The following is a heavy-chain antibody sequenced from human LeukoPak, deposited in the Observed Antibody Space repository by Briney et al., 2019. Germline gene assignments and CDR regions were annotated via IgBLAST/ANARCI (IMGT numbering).Heavy chain of an antibody. J-gene: IGHJ4*02. V-gene: IGHV3-9*01. CDR2: ISWNSGSI. CDR1: GFTFDGYA. CDR3: AKDNSFDY. Sequence: PGGSLRLSCAASGFTFDGYAMHWVRHAPGKGLEWVSGISWNSGSIGYADSVKGRFTISRGNAKNSLYLQMNSLRAEDTALYYCAKDNSFDYWGQGTLVTVSS.